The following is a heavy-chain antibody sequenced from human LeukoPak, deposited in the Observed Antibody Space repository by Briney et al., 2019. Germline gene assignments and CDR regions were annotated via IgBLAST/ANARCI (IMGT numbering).Heavy chain of an antibody. CDR2: ISGSGGST. CDR1: GFTFSSYA. D-gene: IGHD3-22*01. CDR3: AKNPHYYYDSSGYFDY. V-gene: IGHV3-23*01. Sequence: GGSLRLSCAASGFTFSSYAMSWVRQAPGKGLGWVSAISGSGGSTYYADSVKGRFTISRDNSKNTLYLQMNSLRAEDTAVYYCAKNPHYYYDSSGYFDYWGQGTLVTVSS. J-gene: IGHJ4*02.